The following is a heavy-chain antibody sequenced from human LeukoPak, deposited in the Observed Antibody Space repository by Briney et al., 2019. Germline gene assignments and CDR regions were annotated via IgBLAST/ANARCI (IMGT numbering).Heavy chain of an antibody. Sequence: PSQTLSLTCTVSGGSISSGGYYWSWIRQHPGKGLEWIGYIYYSGSTYYNPSLKSRVTISVDTSKNQFSLKLSSVTAAGTAVYYCARDHITIFGVGSYDYWGQGTLVIVSS. CDR2: IYYSGST. CDR1: GGSISSGGYY. J-gene: IGHJ4*02. V-gene: IGHV4-31*03. D-gene: IGHD3-3*01. CDR3: ARDHITIFGVGSYDY.